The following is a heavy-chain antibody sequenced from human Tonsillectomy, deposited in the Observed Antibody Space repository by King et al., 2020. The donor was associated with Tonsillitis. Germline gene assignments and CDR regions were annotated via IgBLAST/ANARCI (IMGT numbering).Heavy chain of an antibody. V-gene: IGHV1-69*09. CDR2: IIPILDIT. Sequence: VQLVESGAEVKKPGSSVKVSCKASGGTFSSHSINWVRQAPGQGLEWMGRIIPILDITNYAQKFQGRVTITADKSTYTAYMELSSLRSEDTAVFYCARDTGYYFDAGGQGSLVTVSS. CDR1: GGTFSSHS. D-gene: IGHD2-8*02. J-gene: IGHJ4*02. CDR3: ARDTGYYFDA.